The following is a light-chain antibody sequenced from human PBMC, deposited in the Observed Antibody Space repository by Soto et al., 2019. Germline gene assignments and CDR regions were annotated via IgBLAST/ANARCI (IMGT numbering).Light chain of an antibody. V-gene: IGLV2-14*01. CDR1: SSDVGGSNY. CDR2: EVS. CDR3: SSYTSSSTYV. Sequence: QSALTQPASVSGSPGQSITISCTGTSSDVGGSNYVSWYQQHPDKAPKLMIYEVSNRPSGVSNRFSGSKSGNTASLTISGLQAEYEADYYCSSYTSSSTYVFVTATKLTVL. J-gene: IGLJ1*01.